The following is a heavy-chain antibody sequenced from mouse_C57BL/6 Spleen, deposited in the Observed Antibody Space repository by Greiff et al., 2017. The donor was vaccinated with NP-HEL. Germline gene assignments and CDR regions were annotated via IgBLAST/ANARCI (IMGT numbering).Heavy chain of an antibody. D-gene: IGHD2-1*01. CDR3: ARFGNYEVDY. Sequence: EVQLQQSGAELVKPGASVKLSCTASGFNIKDYYMHWVKQRTEQGLEWIGRIDPEDGETKYVPKFQGKATITADTSSNTAYLQLSSLTSEDTAVYYCARFGNYEVDYWGQGTSVTVSS. J-gene: IGHJ4*01. V-gene: IGHV14-2*01. CDR1: GFNIKDYY. CDR2: IDPEDGET.